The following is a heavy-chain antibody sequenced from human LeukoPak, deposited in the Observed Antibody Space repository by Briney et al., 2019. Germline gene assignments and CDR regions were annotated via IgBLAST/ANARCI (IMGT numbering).Heavy chain of an antibody. CDR3: ARVYYGSGSLYYYYYYMDV. D-gene: IGHD3-10*01. V-gene: IGHV3-11*05. J-gene: IGHJ6*03. Sequence: SVKGRFTISRDNSKNLLYLQMNSLRAEDTAVYYCARVYYGSGSLYYYYYYMDVWGKGTTVTISS.